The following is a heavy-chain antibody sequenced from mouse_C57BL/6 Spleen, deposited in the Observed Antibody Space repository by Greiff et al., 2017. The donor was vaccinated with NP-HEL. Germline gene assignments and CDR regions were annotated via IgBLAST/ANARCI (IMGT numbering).Heavy chain of an antibody. Sequence: QVQLQQPGAELVRPGSSVKLSCKASGYTFTSYWMHWVKQRPIQGLEWIGNIDPSDSETHYNQKFKDKATLTVDKSSSTAYMQLSSLTSEDSAVYYCASGDSSGSAWFAYWGQGTLVTVSA. V-gene: IGHV1-52*01. J-gene: IGHJ3*01. CDR3: ASGDSSGSAWFAY. CDR2: IDPSDSET. D-gene: IGHD3-2*02. CDR1: GYTFTSYW.